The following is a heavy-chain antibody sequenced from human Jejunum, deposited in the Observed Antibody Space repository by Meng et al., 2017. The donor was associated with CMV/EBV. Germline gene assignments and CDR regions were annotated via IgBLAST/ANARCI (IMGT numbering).Heavy chain of an antibody. CDR2: IRTKANSYAT. V-gene: IGHV3-73*01. D-gene: IGHD3-3*01. CDR3: TRSYDFWNGYFYFDS. Sequence: TFRGSVVRWVRHASGEGLEWVGRIRTKANSYATAFAASVEDRFTISRADSKNTAYLQMNSLKTEDTAVYYCTRSYDFWNGYFYFDSWGQGTLVTVSS. J-gene: IGHJ4*02. CDR1: TFRGSV.